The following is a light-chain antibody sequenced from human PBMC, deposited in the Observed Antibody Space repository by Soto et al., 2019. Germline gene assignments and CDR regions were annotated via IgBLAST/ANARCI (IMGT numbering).Light chain of an antibody. CDR3: CSHAGSYSLWV. CDR2: EVS. J-gene: IGLJ3*02. Sequence: QPVLTQPRSVSGSPGQSVTISCTGTSGDVGGYNYVSWYQQHPGKAPKLMIYEVSNRPSGVPDRFSGSKSGNTASLTISGLQAEDEADYYCCSHAGSYSLWVFGGGTKLTVL. CDR1: SGDVGGYNY. V-gene: IGLV2-11*01.